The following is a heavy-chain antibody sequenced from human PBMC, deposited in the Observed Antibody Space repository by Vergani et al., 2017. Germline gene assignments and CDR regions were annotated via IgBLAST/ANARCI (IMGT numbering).Heavy chain of an antibody. D-gene: IGHD2/OR15-2a*01. Sequence: EVHLLESGGGQVEAGGSLRLSCVASGFTFSNSAMSWVRQTSGKGLEGFIAISAYCDRTYYAHSVKGRFTISRDNSKNTVYLQMNSLKAEDRATYYCAREERINTSPFVGDWGQGTLVTV. J-gene: IGHJ4*02. CDR2: ISAYCDRT. CDR1: GFTFSNSA. CDR3: AREERINTSPFVGD. V-gene: IGHV3-23*01.